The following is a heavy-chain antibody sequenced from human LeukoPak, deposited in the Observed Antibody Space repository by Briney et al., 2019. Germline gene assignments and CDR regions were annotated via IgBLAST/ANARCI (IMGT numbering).Heavy chain of an antibody. CDR3: AELGITMIGGV. J-gene: IGHJ6*04. CDR1: GFTFSSYA. Sequence: GGSLRLSCAASGFTFSSYAMHWVRQAPGKGLEWVAVISYDGSSKYYADSVKGRFTISRDNSKNTLYLQMNSLRAEDTAVYYCAELGITMIGGVWGKGTTVTIPS. D-gene: IGHD3-10*02. CDR2: ISYDGSSK. V-gene: IGHV3-30*04.